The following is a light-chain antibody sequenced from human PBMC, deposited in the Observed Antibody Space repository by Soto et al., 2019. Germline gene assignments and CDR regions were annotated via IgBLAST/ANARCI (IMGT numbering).Light chain of an antibody. CDR2: GAS. CDR3: QQYISSPLT. J-gene: IGKJ1*01. CDR1: QSVSNNY. V-gene: IGKV3-20*01. Sequence: EIVLTQSPGTLSLSPGERATLSCRASQSVSNNYLAWYQQKPGQAPRLVIYGASNRATGTPDRFSASGSGTDFTLTISRLEPEDFAVYYCQQYISSPLTFGQGTKVEIK.